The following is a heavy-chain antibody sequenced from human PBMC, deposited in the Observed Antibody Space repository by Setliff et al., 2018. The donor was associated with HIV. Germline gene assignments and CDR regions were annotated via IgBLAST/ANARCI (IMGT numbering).Heavy chain of an antibody. D-gene: IGHD3-10*01. J-gene: IGHJ6*02. V-gene: IGHV1-3*01. CDR3: ARDSFGGEFTYYYYGMDV. CDR2: INAGNGNT. Sequence: ASVKVSCKASGYTFTSYAMHWVRQAPGQRLEWMGWINAGNGNTKYSQKFQGRVTITRDTSASTAYMELSSLRSEDTAVYYCARDSFGGEFTYYYYGMDVWGQGTAVTVSS. CDR1: GYTFTSYA.